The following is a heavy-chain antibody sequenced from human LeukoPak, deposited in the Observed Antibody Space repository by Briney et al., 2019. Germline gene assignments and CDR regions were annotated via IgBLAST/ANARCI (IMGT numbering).Heavy chain of an antibody. D-gene: IGHD1-7*01. J-gene: IGHJ6*02. V-gene: IGHV1-69*04. CDR3: ARDNWNYGPYYYGMDV. CDR2: IIPILVIA. CDR1: GGTFSSYT. Sequence: SVKVSCKASGGTFSSYTISWVRQAPGQGLEWMGRIIPILVIANYAQKFQGRVTITADKSTSTAYMELSSLRSEDTAVYYCARDNWNYGPYYYGMDVWGQGTTVTVSS.